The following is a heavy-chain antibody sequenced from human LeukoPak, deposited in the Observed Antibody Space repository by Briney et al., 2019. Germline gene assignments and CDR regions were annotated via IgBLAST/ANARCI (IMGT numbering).Heavy chain of an antibody. CDR3: ASHLWFGRKGYFDY. Sequence: GGSLRLSCAASGFTFSSYAMSWVRQAPGKGLEWVSAISGSGGSTYYADSVKGRFTISRDNSKNTLYLQMNSLRAEDTAVYYCASHLWFGRKGYFDYWGQGTLVTVSS. D-gene: IGHD3-10*01. V-gene: IGHV3-23*01. CDR1: GFTFSSYA. CDR2: ISGSGGST. J-gene: IGHJ4*02.